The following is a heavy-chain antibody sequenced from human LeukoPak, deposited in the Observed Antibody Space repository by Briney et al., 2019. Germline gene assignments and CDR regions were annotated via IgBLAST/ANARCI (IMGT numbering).Heavy chain of an antibody. D-gene: IGHD3-22*01. CDR1: GGSISSYY. V-gene: IGHV4-59*01. Sequence: PSETLSLTCTVSGGSISSYYWSWLRQPPGKGLKWIACISYSGSTKYNPSLKSRVTISVDTSKNQLSLKLSSVTAADTAVYYCARGPGFDSSGYLNWFDPWGQGTLVTVSS. CDR2: ISYSGST. CDR3: ARGPGFDSSGYLNWFDP. J-gene: IGHJ5*02.